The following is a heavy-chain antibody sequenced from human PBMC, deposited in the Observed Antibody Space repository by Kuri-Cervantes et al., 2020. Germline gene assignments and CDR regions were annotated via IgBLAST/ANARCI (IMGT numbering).Heavy chain of an antibody. CDR3: ARAPRVSSGRDGPYYYYMDV. V-gene: IGHV1-8*01. J-gene: IGHJ6*03. CDR2: MNPNSGNR. Sequence: ASVKVSCKAFAYTFTSYNIHWVRQATGQGLEWMGWMNPNSGNRVSAQKFQGRLSMTRNTSISTAYMELSSLRSEDTAVYYCARAPRVSSGRDGPYYYYMDVWGKGTTVTVSS. CDR1: AYTFTSYN. D-gene: IGHD6-19*01.